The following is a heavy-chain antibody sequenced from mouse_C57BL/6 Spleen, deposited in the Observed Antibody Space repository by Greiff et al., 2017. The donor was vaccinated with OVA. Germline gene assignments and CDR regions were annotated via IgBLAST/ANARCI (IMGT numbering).Heavy chain of an antibody. CDR1: GYAFSSSW. V-gene: IGHV1-82*01. J-gene: IGHJ2*01. CDR2: IYPGDGDT. CDR3: ARSEGG. Sequence: VKLKQPGPELVKPGASVKISCKASGYAFSSSWMNWVKQRPGKGLEWIGRIYPGDGDTTYNGKFKGKATLTADKSSSTAYMQLSSLTSEDSAVYFCARSEGGWGQGTTLTVSS.